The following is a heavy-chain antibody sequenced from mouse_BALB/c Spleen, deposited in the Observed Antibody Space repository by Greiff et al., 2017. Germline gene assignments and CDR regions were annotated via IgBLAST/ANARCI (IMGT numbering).Heavy chain of an antibody. V-gene: IGHV14-3*02. Sequence: VQLQQSGAELVKPGASVKLSCTASGFNIKDTYMHWVKQRPEQGLEWIGRIDPANGNTKYDPKFQGKATITADTSSNTAYLQLSSLTSEDPAVYYCAYYDYADYYAMDYWGQGTSVTVSS. CDR1: GFNIKDTY. CDR2: IDPANGNT. CDR3: AYYDYADYYAMDY. D-gene: IGHD2-4*01. J-gene: IGHJ4*01.